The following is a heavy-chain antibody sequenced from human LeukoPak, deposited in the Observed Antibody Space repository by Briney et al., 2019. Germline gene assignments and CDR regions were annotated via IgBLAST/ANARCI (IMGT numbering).Heavy chain of an antibody. CDR2: IIPIFGTA. D-gene: IGHD5-12*01. Sequence: SVKVSCKASGGTFSNHAVSWVRQAPGQGLEWMGGIIPIFGTANYAQKFQGRVTITADESTSTAYMELSSLRSEDMAVYYCARYVSGLSAFDIWGQGTMVTVSS. V-gene: IGHV1-69*01. CDR1: GGTFSNHA. J-gene: IGHJ3*02. CDR3: ARYVSGLSAFDI.